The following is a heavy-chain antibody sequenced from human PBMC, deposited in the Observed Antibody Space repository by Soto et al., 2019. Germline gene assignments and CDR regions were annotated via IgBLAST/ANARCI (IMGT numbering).Heavy chain of an antibody. V-gene: IGHV3-30-3*01. CDR2: ISYDGGDK. J-gene: IGHJ5*02. D-gene: IGHD1-26*01. CDR3: ARGHFSGTYFDH. Sequence: QVQLVECGGGVVQPGRSLRLSCAASGFTFRSYAMHWVRQAPGKGLEWVTFISYDGGDKYYTDSVKGRFTISRDNSKNTLFLHMNSLRAEDTAVFYCARGHFSGTYFDHWGQAFLVTVSS. CDR1: GFTFRSYA.